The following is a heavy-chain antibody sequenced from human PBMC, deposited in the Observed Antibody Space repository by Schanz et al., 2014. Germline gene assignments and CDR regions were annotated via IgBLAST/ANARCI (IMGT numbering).Heavy chain of an antibody. Sequence: PGGSLRLSCAASGFIFGSSVMAWVRQAPGKGLEWVSGITGASDHIDYAESVKGRFTISRDNSKNTLYLQMDSLRAEDTAVYFCAKKVPAYNPFDSWGQGTLXTVSS. J-gene: IGHJ4*02. CDR3: AKKVPAYNPFDS. D-gene: IGHD1-1*01. CDR1: GFIFGSSV. CDR2: ITGASDHI. V-gene: IGHV3-23*01.